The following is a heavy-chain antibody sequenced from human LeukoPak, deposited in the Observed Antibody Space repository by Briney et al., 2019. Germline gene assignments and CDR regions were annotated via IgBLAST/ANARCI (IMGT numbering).Heavy chain of an antibody. Sequence: GGSLRLSCAASGFIFSSYWMTWVRQAPGKGLEWVANIKQAGSENSYVDSVKGRFTISRDNSKNTLYLQMNSLRAEDTAVYYCAKRGKFSSVSSYYYMDVWGKGTTVTVSS. J-gene: IGHJ6*03. CDR1: GFIFSSYW. D-gene: IGHD6-6*01. V-gene: IGHV3-7*03. CDR3: AKRGKFSSVSSYYYMDV. CDR2: IKQAGSEN.